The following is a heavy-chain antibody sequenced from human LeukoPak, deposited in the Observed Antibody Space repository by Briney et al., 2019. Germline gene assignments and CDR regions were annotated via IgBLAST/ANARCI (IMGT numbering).Heavy chain of an antibody. Sequence: PGGSLRLSCAASGFTFNSYELNWVRQAPGKGLEYVSAISSNGGSTYYADSVKGRFTISRDNSKNTLYLQMSSLRAEDTAVYYCVKVDHSSSWSVFDYWGQGTLVTVSS. J-gene: IGHJ4*02. D-gene: IGHD6-13*01. CDR2: ISSNGGST. CDR3: VKVDHSSSWSVFDY. V-gene: IGHV3-64D*06. CDR1: GFTFNSYE.